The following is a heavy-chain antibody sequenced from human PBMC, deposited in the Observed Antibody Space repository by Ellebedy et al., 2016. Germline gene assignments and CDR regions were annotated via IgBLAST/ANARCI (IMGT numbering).Heavy chain of an antibody. J-gene: IGHJ4*02. CDR3: AKEGDGGTTVMTYYFDY. V-gene: IGHV3-43*01. CDR1: GFTFDDYT. CDR2: ITWDGDST. D-gene: IGHD4-11*01. Sequence: GESLKISCAASGFTFDDYTMHWVRQAPGKGLEWVSLITWDGDSTYYADSVKGRFTISRDNSKNTLYLQMNSLRAEDTAIYYCAKEGDGGTTVMTYYFDYWGQGTLVTVSS.